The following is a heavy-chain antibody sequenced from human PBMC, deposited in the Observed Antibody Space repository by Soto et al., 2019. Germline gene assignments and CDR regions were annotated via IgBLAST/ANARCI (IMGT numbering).Heavy chain of an antibody. CDR3: ARARIAAAGRYYMDV. CDR1: GFTFSSYS. D-gene: IGHD6-13*01. Sequence: GGSLRLSCAASGFTFSSYSMNWVRQAPGKGLEWVSYISSSSSTIYYADSVKGRFTISRDNAKNSLYLQMNSLRAEDTAVYYCARARIAAAGRYYMDVWGKGTTVTVSS. CDR2: ISSSSSTI. J-gene: IGHJ6*03. V-gene: IGHV3-48*01.